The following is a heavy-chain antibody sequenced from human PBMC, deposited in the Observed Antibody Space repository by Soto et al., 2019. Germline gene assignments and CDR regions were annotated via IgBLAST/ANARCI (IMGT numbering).Heavy chain of an antibody. CDR1: GYTFTGYY. D-gene: IGHD6-6*01. Sequence: ASVKVSCKASGYTFTGYYMHWVRQAPGQGLEWMGWINPNSGGTNCAQKFQGWVTMTRDTSISTAYMELSRLRSDDTAVYYCARDRWYSSSSEDYYYYGMDVWGQGTTVTVSS. CDR3: ARDRWYSSSSEDYYYYGMDV. V-gene: IGHV1-2*04. CDR2: INPNSGGT. J-gene: IGHJ6*02.